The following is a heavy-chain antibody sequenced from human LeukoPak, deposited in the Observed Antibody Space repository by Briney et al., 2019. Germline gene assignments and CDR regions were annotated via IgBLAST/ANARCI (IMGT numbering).Heavy chain of an antibody. D-gene: IGHD5-24*01. CDR2: INPSGGST. CDR3: ARPSRDGYNSLDY. J-gene: IGHJ4*02. Sequence: ASVKLSCKAFGYTFTGYWMHWVRQAPGQGPEWMGIINPSGGSTSYAQKFQGRVTMTRDTSTSTVYMELSSLRSEDTAVYYCARPSRDGYNSLDYWGQGTLVTVSS. CDR1: GYTFTGYW. V-gene: IGHV1-46*01.